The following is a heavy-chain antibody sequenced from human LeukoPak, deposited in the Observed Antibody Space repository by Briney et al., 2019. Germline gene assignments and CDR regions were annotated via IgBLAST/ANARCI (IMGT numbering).Heavy chain of an antibody. D-gene: IGHD1-26*01. CDR1: GFTFRTYG. J-gene: IGHJ4*02. V-gene: IGHV3-30*03. CDR2: ISYDGSKK. CDR3: ARGVRELGAFDY. Sequence: GRSLRLSCAASGFTFRTYGMHWVRQAPGKGLEWVAVISYDGSKKYYADSVKGRFTISRDNSKNTLYLQVNSLRAEDTAVYYCARGVRELGAFDYWGQGTLVTVSS.